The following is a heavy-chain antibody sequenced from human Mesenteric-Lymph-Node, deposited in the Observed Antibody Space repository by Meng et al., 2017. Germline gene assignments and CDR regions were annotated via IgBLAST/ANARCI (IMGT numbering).Heavy chain of an antibody. CDR3: ARKTTPSVVARNPHWYFDL. V-gene: IGHV4-59*01. D-gene: IGHD2-15*01. CDR2: IYYSGST. CDR1: GGSISSYY. J-gene: IGHJ2*01. Sequence: SETLSLTCTVSGGSISSYYWSWIRQPPGKGLEWIGYIYYSGSTNYNPSLKSRLTISVDTSKNQFSLKLSSVTAADTAVYYCARKTTPSVVARNPHWYFDLWGRGTLVTVSS.